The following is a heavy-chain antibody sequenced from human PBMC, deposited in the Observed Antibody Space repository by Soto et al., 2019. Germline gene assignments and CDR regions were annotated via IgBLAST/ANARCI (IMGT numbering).Heavy chain of an antibody. J-gene: IGHJ5*02. CDR1: GGSISSGGYY. CDR3: ARGEITMVRGVINEDGSDP. Sequence: QVQLQESGPGLVKPSQTLSLTCTVSGGSISSGGYYWSWIRQHPGKGLEWIGYIYYSGSTYYNPSLRSRVTISVDTSKNQFSLKLSSVTAADTAVYYCARGEITMVRGVINEDGSDPWGQGTLVTVSS. V-gene: IGHV4-31*03. CDR2: IYYSGST. D-gene: IGHD3-10*01.